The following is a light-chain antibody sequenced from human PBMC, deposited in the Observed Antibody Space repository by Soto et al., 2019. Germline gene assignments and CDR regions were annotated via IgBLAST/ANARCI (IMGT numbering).Light chain of an antibody. J-gene: IGKJ5*01. CDR3: QQYTGPPTT. Sequence: EIVLTQSPATLSLSPGERATLSCRASQSVSSYLAWYQQKPGQAPRPLIFGASFRATGIPDRFSGSGSGTDFTLTISRLEPEDSAVYFCQQYTGPPTTFGQGTRLEIK. CDR2: GAS. CDR1: QSVSSY. V-gene: IGKV3-11*01.